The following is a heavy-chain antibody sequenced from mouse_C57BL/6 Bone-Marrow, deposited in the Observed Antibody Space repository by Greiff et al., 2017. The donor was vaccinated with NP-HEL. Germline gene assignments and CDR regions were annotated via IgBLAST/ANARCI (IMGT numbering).Heavy chain of an antibody. CDR3: ATRLGFGYYLDY. J-gene: IGHJ2*01. CDR1: GFNIKDYY. V-gene: IGHV14-2*01. CDR2: IDPEDGEN. Sequence: EVKLQQSGAELVKPGASVKLSCTASGFNIKDYYMHWVKQRTEQGLEWIGRIDPEDGENKYAPKFQGKATITADTSSNTAYLQLSSLTSEDTAVYYCATRLGFGYYLDYGGQGTTLTVSS. D-gene: IGHD4-1*01.